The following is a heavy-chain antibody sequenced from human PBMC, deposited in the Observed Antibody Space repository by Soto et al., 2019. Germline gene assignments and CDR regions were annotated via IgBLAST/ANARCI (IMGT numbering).Heavy chain of an antibody. CDR2: LSSDGSNN. Sequence: QVQLVESGGGVVQPGGSLRLSCAARGFALSPYTIHWVRQAPGKGLEWVAGLSSDGSNNFYPDSVNGRITISRDNSKTTVHLQINNLRPEDTAIYYCAKDAEMHATRLLSYFAFDLWGRGTTVTVSS. D-gene: IGHD3-10*01. CDR3: AKDAEMHATRLLSYFAFDL. CDR1: GFALSPYT. J-gene: IGHJ6*02. V-gene: IGHV3-30-3*01.